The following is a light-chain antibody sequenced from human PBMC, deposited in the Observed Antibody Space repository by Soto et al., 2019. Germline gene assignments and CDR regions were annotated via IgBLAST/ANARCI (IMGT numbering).Light chain of an antibody. V-gene: IGKV1-5*01. Sequence: DIHKTHSPPTLSDSVGDRVTITCRASQSIRHYLAWYQQMPGKAPKLLIYGASTLQSGVPSRFSGSGSGTEFTLTISSLQPDDFGTYFCQHHNSYSQTFGQGTQVDIK. CDR2: GAS. J-gene: IGKJ1*01. CDR1: QSIRHY. CDR3: QHHNSYSQT.